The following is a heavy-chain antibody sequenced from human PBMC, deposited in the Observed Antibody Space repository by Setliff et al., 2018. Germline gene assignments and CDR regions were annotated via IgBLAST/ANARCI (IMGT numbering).Heavy chain of an antibody. Sequence: GGPLRLSRATSGFVVSNNELSWGRQAPGKGLEWVSSIGASRDNTYYADSVKGRFTISRDNARNTLYLQMNSRRVEDTASYYCARDPNGDYVGAFDPWGQGILVTVSS. CDR2: IGASRDNT. J-gene: IGHJ5*02. V-gene: IGHV3-23*01. CDR3: ARDPNGDYVGAFDP. CDR1: GFVVSNNE. D-gene: IGHD4-17*01.